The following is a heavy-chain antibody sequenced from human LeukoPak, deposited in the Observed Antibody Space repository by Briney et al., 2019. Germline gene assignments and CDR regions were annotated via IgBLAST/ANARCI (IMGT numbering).Heavy chain of an antibody. D-gene: IGHD4-17*01. J-gene: IGHJ6*03. CDR3: TTDVTTVTYYYYMDV. V-gene: IGHV3-7*01. CDR2: IKQDGSEK. CDR1: GFTFSSYW. Sequence: GGSLRLSCAASGFTFSSYWMSWVRQAPGKGLEWVANIKQDGSEKYYVDSVKGRFTISRDNAKNSLYLQMNSLRAEDTAVYYCTTDVTTVTYYYYMDVWGKGTTVTVSS.